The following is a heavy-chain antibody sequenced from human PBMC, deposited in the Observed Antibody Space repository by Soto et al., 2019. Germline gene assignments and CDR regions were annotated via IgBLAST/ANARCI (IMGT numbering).Heavy chain of an antibody. J-gene: IGHJ6*03. Sequence: EVQLVESGGGLVQPGGSLRLSCAASGFSVISNYMSWVRQAPGKGLEWVSIIRSGGSTYYAGSVKGRFTITRDNSENTLFLHMSSLRVEVTALYYCLRNSLNCNGGRCYGVPMDVWGKGTTVTVS. CDR1: GFSVISNY. CDR2: IRSGGST. D-gene: IGHD2-15*01. CDR3: LRNSLNCNGGRCYGVPMDV. V-gene: IGHV3-66*01.